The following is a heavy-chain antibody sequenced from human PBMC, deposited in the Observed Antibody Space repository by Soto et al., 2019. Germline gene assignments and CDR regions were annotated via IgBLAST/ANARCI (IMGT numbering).Heavy chain of an antibody. CDR3: ARGDAGFYGMDV. CDR2: SFHSGST. Sequence: SQTMSLTCAVSRGSISSGGDFWSWARQPPGKALEWIGYSFHSGSTSYNPLLKSRVIISVDRSKNQFSLKLSSVTTADTAVYYCARGDAGFYGMDVWGQGTTVTVSS. V-gene: IGHV4-30-2*01. CDR1: RGSISSGGDF. J-gene: IGHJ6*02.